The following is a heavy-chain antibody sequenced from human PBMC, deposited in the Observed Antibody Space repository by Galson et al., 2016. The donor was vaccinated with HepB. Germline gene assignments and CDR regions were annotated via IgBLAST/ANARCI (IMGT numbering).Heavy chain of an antibody. CDR2: INPNSGGT. Sequence: SCKASGYTFTGYYMHWVRQAPGQGLEWMGWINPNSGGTNYAQKFQGRVTMTRDTSISTAYMELSRLRSDDTAVYYCARDHLLWFGELLSDVWFDPWGQGTLVTVSS. D-gene: IGHD3-10*01. CDR3: ARDHLLWFGELLSDVWFDP. V-gene: IGHV1-2*02. CDR1: GYTFTGYY. J-gene: IGHJ5*02.